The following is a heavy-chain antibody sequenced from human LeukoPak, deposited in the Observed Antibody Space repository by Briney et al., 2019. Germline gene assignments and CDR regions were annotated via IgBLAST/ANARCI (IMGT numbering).Heavy chain of an antibody. J-gene: IGHJ4*02. CDR1: GFAFSDYY. V-gene: IGHV3-11*06. CDR2: FSSSSSYT. CDR3: ARDAKGDYYGSGSYLHPDY. Sequence: GGSLRLSCAASGFAFSDYYMSWIRQAPGKGLEWVSYFSSSSSYTNYADSVKGRFTISRDNAKNSLYLQMNSLRAEDTAVYYCARDAKGDYYGSGSYLHPDYWGQGTLVTVSS. D-gene: IGHD3-10*01.